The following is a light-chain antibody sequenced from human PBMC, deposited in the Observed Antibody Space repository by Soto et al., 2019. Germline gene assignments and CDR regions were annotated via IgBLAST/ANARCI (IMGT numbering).Light chain of an antibody. CDR3: QQYDNSRT. V-gene: IGKV3-20*01. J-gene: IGKJ4*01. CDR1: QSISSDY. Sequence: EIVLTQSPGTLSLSPGERATLSCRASQSISSDYLVWYRQKPGQAPRLLIYGASSRATGIPDRFSGSGSGTDFTLTISRLEPEDFAVYYCQQYDNSRTFGGGTKVEIK. CDR2: GAS.